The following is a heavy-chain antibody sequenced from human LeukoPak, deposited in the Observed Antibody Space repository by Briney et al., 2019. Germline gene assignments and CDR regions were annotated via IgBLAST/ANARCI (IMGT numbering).Heavy chain of an antibody. J-gene: IGHJ4*02. CDR3: ARNLRSSWYVYYFDY. CDR2: IIPIFGTA. Sequence: SVKVSCKASGGTFSSYAISWLRQAPGQGLEWMGGIIPIFGTANYAQKFQGRVTITADESTSTAYMELSSLRSEDTAVYYCARNLRSSWYVYYFDYWGQGTLVTVSS. D-gene: IGHD6-13*01. V-gene: IGHV1-69*13. CDR1: GGTFSSYA.